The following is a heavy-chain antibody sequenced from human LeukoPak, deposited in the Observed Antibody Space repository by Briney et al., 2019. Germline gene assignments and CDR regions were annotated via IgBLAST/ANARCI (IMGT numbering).Heavy chain of an antibody. CDR3: ARDWSKSIVVVPAAHY. V-gene: IGHV3-74*01. J-gene: IGHJ4*02. CDR1: GFTFSTYW. CDR2: INGDGTTT. D-gene: IGHD2-2*01. Sequence: QAGGSLRLSCSASGFTFSTYWMHWVRQAPGKGLVWVSRINGDGTTTYYADSVKGRFTISRDNAKNALYLQMNSLRAEDTAVYYCARDWSKSIVVVPAAHYWGQGTLVTVSS.